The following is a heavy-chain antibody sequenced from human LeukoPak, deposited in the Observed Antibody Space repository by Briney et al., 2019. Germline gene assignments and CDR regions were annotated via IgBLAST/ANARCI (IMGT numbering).Heavy chain of an antibody. Sequence: GSLRLSCAASGFTFSSYAMSWVRQAPGKGREWVSSISGSGGSTYYADSVKGRFTISRDNSKNTLDLQMNSLRAEDTAVYYCAKSQVLVITLIDYWGQGTLVTVSS. CDR2: ISGSGGST. CDR1: GFTFSSYA. V-gene: IGHV3-23*01. J-gene: IGHJ4*02. D-gene: IGHD3-22*01. CDR3: AKSQVLVITLIDY.